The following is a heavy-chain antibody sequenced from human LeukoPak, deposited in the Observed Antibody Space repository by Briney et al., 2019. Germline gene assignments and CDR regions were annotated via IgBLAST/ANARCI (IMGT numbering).Heavy chain of an antibody. CDR1: GGSISSYY. D-gene: IGHD3-10*01. J-gene: IGHJ4*02. CDR3: ARGLWFGDENPPYFDY. Sequence: PSETLSLTCTVSGGSISSYYWNWIRQPPGKGLEWIGRIYTSESTNYNPSLKSRVTISVDTSRNQFSLKLSSVTAADTAVYYCARGLWFGDENPPYFDYWGQGILVAVSS. V-gene: IGHV4-4*08. CDR2: IYTSEST.